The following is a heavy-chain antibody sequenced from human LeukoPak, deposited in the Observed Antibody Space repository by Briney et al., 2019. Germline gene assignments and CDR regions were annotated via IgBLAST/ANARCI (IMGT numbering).Heavy chain of an antibody. J-gene: IGHJ5*02. V-gene: IGHV3-30*04. CDR1: GFTFSSYA. D-gene: IGHD3-9*01. CDR2: ISYDGSNK. Sequence: GGSLRLSCAASGFTFSSYAMSWVRQAPGKGLEWVAIISYDGSNKYYADSVKGRFTISRDNSKNTLYLQMNSLRAEDTAVYYCAREGQTYYDILTGYYNTPVYNWFDPWGQGTLVTVSS. CDR3: AREGQTYYDILTGYYNTPVYNWFDP.